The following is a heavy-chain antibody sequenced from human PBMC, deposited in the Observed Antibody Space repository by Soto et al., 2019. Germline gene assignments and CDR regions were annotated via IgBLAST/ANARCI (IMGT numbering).Heavy chain of an antibody. D-gene: IGHD2-15*01. CDR3: ARVGCSGGSCYEVQH. Sequence: QVQLVQSGAEVKKPGSSVKVSCKASGGTFSSYTISWVRQAPGQGLEWMGRIIPILGIANYAQKFQGRVTITGDKSTSTAYMELSSLRSEDTAVYYCARVGCSGGSCYEVQHWGQGTLVTVSS. CDR2: IIPILGIA. CDR1: GGTFSSYT. J-gene: IGHJ1*01. V-gene: IGHV1-69*02.